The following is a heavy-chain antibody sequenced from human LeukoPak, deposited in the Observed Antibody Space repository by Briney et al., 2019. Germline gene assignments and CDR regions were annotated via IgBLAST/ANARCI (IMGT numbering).Heavy chain of an antibody. Sequence: ASVKVSCKASGYTFTSYGISWVRQAPGQGLEWMGRIVPILGIANYAQKFQGRVTITADKSTSTAYMELSSLRSEDTAVYYCARDLSGLKSDVWGQGTLVTVSS. CDR1: GYTFTSYG. CDR3: ARDLSGLKSDV. V-gene: IGHV1-69*04. J-gene: IGHJ4*02. D-gene: IGHD1-14*01. CDR2: IVPILGIA.